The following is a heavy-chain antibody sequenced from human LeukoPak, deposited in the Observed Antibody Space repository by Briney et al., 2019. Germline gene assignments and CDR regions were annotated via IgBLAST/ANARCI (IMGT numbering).Heavy chain of an antibody. CDR3: AKAPTFGQIAAAGTGYFDY. J-gene: IGHJ4*02. CDR1: GFTFSSYA. D-gene: IGHD6-13*01. CDR2: ISGSGGST. Sequence: GGSLRLSCAASGFTFSSYAMSWVRQAPGKGLEWVSAISGSGGSTYYADSVKGRFTISRDNSKNTLYLQMNSLRAEDTAVYYCAKAPTFGQIAAAGTGYFDYWGQGTLVTVSS. V-gene: IGHV3-23*01.